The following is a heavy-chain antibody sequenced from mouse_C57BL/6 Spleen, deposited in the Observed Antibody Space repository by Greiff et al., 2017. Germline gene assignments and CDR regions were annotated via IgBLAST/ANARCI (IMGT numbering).Heavy chain of an antibody. CDR3: TADYGSPWFAY. CDR1: GFTFSNYW. CDR2: IRLKSDNYAT. V-gene: IGHV6-3*01. J-gene: IGHJ3*01. Sequence: DVKLQESGGGLVQPGGSMKLSCVASGFTFSNYWMNWVRQSPEKGLEWVAQIRLKSDNYATHYAESVKGRFTISRDDSKSSVYLQMNNLRAEDTGIYYCTADYGSPWFAYWGQGTLVTVSA. D-gene: IGHD1-1*01.